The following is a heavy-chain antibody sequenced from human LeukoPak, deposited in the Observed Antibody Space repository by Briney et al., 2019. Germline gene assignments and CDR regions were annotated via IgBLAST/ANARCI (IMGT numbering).Heavy chain of an antibody. CDR3: ASPSKLVISRGGFDM. J-gene: IGHJ3*02. D-gene: IGHD3-22*01. V-gene: IGHV4-39*01. CDR2: IYFSET. Sequence: SETLSLTCTVSGGSSSDTSYYWAWIRQPPGQGLEWIGSIYFSETKYNPSLKSRITISGDASKKQFSLKLSSVTAADTAVYYCASPSKLVISRGGFDMWGQGTMVTVSA. CDR1: GGSSSDTSYY.